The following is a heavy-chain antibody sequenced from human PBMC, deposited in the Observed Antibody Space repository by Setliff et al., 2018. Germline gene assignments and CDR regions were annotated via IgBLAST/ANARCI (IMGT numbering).Heavy chain of an antibody. D-gene: IGHD3-10*01. V-gene: IGHV3-23*01. CDR3: AKGVFMVRGVIGDTFDI. CDR2: ISGSGGST. CDR1: GFTFSSYA. J-gene: IGHJ3*02. Sequence: GGSLRLSCAASGFTFSSYAMSWVRQAPGKGLEWVSAISGSGGSTYYADSVKGRFTISRDNSKNTLYLQMNSLRAEDTAVYYCAKGVFMVRGVIGDTFDIWGQGTMVTVSS.